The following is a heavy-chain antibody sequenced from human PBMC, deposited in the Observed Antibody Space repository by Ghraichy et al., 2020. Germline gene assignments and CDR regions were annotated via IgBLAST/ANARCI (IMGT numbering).Heavy chain of an antibody. CDR3: ARFRPFDY. V-gene: IGHV3-7*01. CDR1: GFTFSNYW. CDR2: IKEAGSEK. Sequence: GGSLRLSCAPSGFTFSNYWMSWVRQAPGKGLEWVANIKEAGSEKYYGDSVKGRFTISRDNAKNSLYLQMSSLRAEDTAVYFCARFRPFDYWGQGTLVTVSS. J-gene: IGHJ4*02.